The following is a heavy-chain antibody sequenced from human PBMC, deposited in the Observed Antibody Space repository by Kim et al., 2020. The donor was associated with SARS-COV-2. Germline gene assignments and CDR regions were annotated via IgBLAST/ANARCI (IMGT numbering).Heavy chain of an antibody. Sequence: ASVKVSCKASGYTFTSYGISWVRQAPGQGLEWMGWISAYNGNTNYAQKLQGRVTMTTDTSTSTAYMELRSLRSDDTAVYYCARDAHLLRQLGRDRSGWYLGGGEDYWGQGTLVTVSS. V-gene: IGHV1-18*04. D-gene: IGHD6-19*01. J-gene: IGHJ4*02. CDR3: ARDAHLLRQLGRDRSGWYLGGGEDY. CDR1: GYTFTSYG. CDR2: ISAYNGNT.